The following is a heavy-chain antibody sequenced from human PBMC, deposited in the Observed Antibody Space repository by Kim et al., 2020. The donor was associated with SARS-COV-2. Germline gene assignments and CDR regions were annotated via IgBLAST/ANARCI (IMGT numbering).Heavy chain of an antibody. CDR2: IDPSDSYT. CDR1: GYSFTSYW. Sequence: GESLKISCKGSGYSFTSYWISWVRQMPGKGLEWMGRIDPSDSYTNYSPSFQGHVTISADKSISTAYLQWSSLEASDTTMYYCARPEGELWLVDAFDIWGQGTMVTVSS. D-gene: IGHD5-18*01. J-gene: IGHJ3*02. V-gene: IGHV5-10-1*01. CDR3: ARPEGELWLVDAFDI.